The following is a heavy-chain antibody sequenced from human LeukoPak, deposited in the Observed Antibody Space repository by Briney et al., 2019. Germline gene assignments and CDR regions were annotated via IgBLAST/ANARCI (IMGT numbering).Heavy chain of an antibody. CDR2: INHSGST. J-gene: IGHJ4*02. CDR1: GGSFSGYY. V-gene: IGHV4-34*01. D-gene: IGHD6-6*01. CDR3: ARGSGSKAARPKYFDY. Sequence: SETLSLTCAVYGGSFSGYYWSWIRQPPGRGLEWIGEINHSGSTNYNPSLKSRVTISVDTSKNQFSLKLSSVAAADTAVYYCARGSGSKAARPKYFDYWGQGTLVTVSS.